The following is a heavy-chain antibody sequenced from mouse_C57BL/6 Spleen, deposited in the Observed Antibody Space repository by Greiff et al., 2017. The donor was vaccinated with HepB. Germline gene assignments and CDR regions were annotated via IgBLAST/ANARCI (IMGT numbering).Heavy chain of an antibody. J-gene: IGHJ4*01. V-gene: IGHV1-85*01. Sequence: QVQLQQSGPELVKPGASVKLSCKASGYTFTSYDINWVKQRPGQGLEWIGWIYPRDGSTKYNEKFKGKATLTVDTSSSTAYMELHSLTSEDSAVYFCARSTAQATFYAMDYWGQGTSVTVSS. D-gene: IGHD3-2*02. CDR1: GYTFTSYD. CDR2: IYPRDGST. CDR3: ARSTAQATFYAMDY.